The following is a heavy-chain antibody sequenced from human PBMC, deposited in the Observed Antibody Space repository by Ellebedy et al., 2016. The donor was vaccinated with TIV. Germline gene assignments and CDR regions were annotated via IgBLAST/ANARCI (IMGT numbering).Heavy chain of an antibody. J-gene: IGHJ4*02. CDR1: GFTFSSYG. V-gene: IGHV3-33*08. CDR3: ARERLGLDY. Sequence: GESLKISCAASGFTFSSYGMHWVRQAPGKGLEWVAVIWYDGSNKYYADSVKGRFTISRDNSKNTLYLQMNSLRAEDTAVYYCARERLGLDYWGQGTLVTVSS. CDR2: IWYDGSNK.